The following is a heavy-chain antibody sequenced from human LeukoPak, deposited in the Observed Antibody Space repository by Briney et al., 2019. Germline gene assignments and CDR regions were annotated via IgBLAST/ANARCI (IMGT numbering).Heavy chain of an antibody. CDR3: ARDRRGIITMVRGVEFYWFDP. CDR1: GYTFTSYA. J-gene: IGHJ5*02. V-gene: IGHV1-3*01. Sequence: ASVKVSCKASGYTFTSYAMHWVRQAPGQRLEWMGWINAGNGNTKYPQKFQGRVTITRDTSASTAYMELSSLRSEDTAVYYCARDRRGIITMVRGVEFYWFDPWGQGTLVTVSS. D-gene: IGHD3-10*01. CDR2: INAGNGNT.